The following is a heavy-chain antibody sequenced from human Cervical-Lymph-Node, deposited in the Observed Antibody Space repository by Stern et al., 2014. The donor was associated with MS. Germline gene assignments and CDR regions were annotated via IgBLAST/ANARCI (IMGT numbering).Heavy chain of an antibody. D-gene: IGHD1-26*01. CDR1: GFTVSYNY. Sequence: MQLVESGGGLVQPGGSLRLSCAASGFTVSYNYMSWVRQAPGKGLEWVSVLFSGGDTYYADSVKVRFTISRDSSKNTLYLQMNSLRVEDTAVYYCARSWEPPTLDYWGQGTLVTVSS. CDR2: LFSGGDT. J-gene: IGHJ4*02. V-gene: IGHV3-66*02. CDR3: ARSWEPPTLDY.